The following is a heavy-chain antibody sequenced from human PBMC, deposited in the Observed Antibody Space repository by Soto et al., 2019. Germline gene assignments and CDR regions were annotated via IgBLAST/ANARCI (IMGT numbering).Heavy chain of an antibody. Sequence: GGSLRLSCAASGFTFSGSAMHWVRQASGKGLEWVGRIRSKANSYATAYAASVKGRFTISRDDSKNTAYLQMNSLKTEDTAVYYGTPAGGSGSYYNEDPNWFDPWGQGTLVTVSS. CDR2: IRSKANSYAT. CDR1: GFTFSGSA. CDR3: TPAGGSGSYYNEDPNWFDP. V-gene: IGHV3-73*01. D-gene: IGHD3-10*01. J-gene: IGHJ5*02.